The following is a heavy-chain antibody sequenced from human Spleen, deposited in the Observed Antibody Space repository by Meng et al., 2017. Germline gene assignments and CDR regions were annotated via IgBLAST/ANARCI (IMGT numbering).Heavy chain of an antibody. CDR2: IDPKNGDT. CDR1: GYNFPDYY. CDR3: ARDEDISAAGKLFSDY. V-gene: IGHV1-2*06. J-gene: IGHJ4*02. Sequence: ASVKVSCKPSGYNFPDYYIHWVRQAPGQGLEWMGRIDPKNGDTHYAQRFQGRVTMTGDTSISTAYMELSGLRSDDTAMYYCARDEDISAAGKLFSDYWGQGTLVTVSS. D-gene: IGHD6-13*01.